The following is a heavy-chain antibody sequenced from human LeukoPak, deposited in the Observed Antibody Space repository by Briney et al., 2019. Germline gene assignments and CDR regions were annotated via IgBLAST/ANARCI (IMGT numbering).Heavy chain of an antibody. CDR3: ARAGDNSGYSDY. Sequence: NPSETLSLTCAVYGGSFSGYYWSWIRKPPGKGLEGIGEINHSGSTNYNPSLKRRFPISVDTSKNQFSLKLSSVTAADTAVYYCARAGDNSGYSDYWGQGTLVTVSS. J-gene: IGHJ4*02. V-gene: IGHV4-34*01. D-gene: IGHD3-22*01. CDR1: GGSFSGYY. CDR2: INHSGST.